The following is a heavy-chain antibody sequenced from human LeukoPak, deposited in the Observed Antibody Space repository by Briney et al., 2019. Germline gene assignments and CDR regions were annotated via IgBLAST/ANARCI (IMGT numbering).Heavy chain of an antibody. CDR1: GGSFSGYY. J-gene: IGHJ4*02. D-gene: IGHD5-24*01. CDR2: IHPTEGG. Sequence: SETLSLTCAVFGGSFSGYYLTWIRQPPGKGLEWVGEIHPTEGGHYNPSLESRVTMSVDTSKTQFSLRMNSVTAADTAVYFCARGTDAYKIGNIWGQGSLVTVSS. CDR3: ARGTDAYKIGNI. V-gene: IGHV4-34*01.